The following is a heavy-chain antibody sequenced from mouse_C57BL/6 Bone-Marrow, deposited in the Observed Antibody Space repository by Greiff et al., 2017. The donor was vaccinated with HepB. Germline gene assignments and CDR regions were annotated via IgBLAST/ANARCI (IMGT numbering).Heavy chain of an antibody. CDR1: GYTFTDYY. J-gene: IGHJ2*01. V-gene: IGHV1-19*01. CDR2: INPYNGGT. CDR3: ASRPRQRRLLGFDY. D-gene: IGHD3-2*02. Sequence: VQLQQSGPVLVKPGASVKMSCKASGYTFTDYYMNWVKQSHGKSLEWIGVINPYNGGTSYNQKFKGKATLTVDKSSSTAYMELNSLTSEDSAVYYCASRPRQRRLLGFDYWGQGTTLTVSS.